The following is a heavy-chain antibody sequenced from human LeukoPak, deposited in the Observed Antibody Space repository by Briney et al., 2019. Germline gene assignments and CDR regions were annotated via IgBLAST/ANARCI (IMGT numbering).Heavy chain of an antibody. Sequence: PSETLSLTCTVSGGSISSYYWSWIRQPPGKGLEWIGYIYTSGSTNYNPSLKSRVTISVDTSKNQFSLKLSSVTAADTAVYYCASGKAGYYDSSGTFDYWAREPWSPSPQ. CDR2: IYTSGST. CDR3: ASGKAGYYDSSGTFDY. J-gene: IGHJ4*02. CDR1: GGSISSYY. D-gene: IGHD3-22*01. V-gene: IGHV4-4*09.